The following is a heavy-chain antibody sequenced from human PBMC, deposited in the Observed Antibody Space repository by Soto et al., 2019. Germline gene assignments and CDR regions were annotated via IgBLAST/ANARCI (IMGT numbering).Heavy chain of an antibody. CDR2: IYYSGST. J-gene: IGHJ6*02. D-gene: IGHD6-13*01. Sequence: SGTLSLTCTVSGVSISSYYWSWIRQPPGTGLEWIGYIYYSGSTNYNPSLKSRVTISVATSKNQFSLRLNSVTAADTAVYYCARGNRCWYLYYYCYGMDVWGQGTTV. CDR1: GVSISSYY. V-gene: IGHV4-59*08. CDR3: ARGNRCWYLYYYCYGMDV.